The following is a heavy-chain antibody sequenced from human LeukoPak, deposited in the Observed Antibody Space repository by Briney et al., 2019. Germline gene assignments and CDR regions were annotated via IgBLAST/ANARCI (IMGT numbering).Heavy chain of an antibody. CDR1: GGSISSSSYY. CDR3: ARTAFERITIFGVVTYFDS. J-gene: IGHJ4*02. Sequence: SETLSLTCTVSGGSISSSSYYWGWIRQPPGKGLEWIGTIYYSGSTYYNPSLKSRVTISVDTSKNQFSLKLSSVTAADTAVYYCARTAFERITIFGVVTYFDSWGQGTLVTVSS. V-gene: IGHV4-39*07. D-gene: IGHD3-3*01. CDR2: IYYSGST.